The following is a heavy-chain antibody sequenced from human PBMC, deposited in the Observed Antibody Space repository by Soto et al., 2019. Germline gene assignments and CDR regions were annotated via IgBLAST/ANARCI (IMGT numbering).Heavy chain of an antibody. CDR3: ARGHDSSSWYSTPLYYYYGMDV. D-gene: IGHD6-13*01. J-gene: IGHJ6*02. CDR1: GGSFSGYY. V-gene: IGHV4-34*01. Sequence: KTSETLSLTCAVYGGSFSGYYWSWIRQPPGKGLEWIGEINHSGSTNYNPSLKSRVTISVDTSKNQFSLKLSSVTAADTAVYYCARGHDSSSWYSTPLYYYYGMDVWGQGTTVTVSS. CDR2: INHSGST.